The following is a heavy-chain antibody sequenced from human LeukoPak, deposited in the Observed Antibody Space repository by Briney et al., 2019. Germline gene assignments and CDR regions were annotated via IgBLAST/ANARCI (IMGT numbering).Heavy chain of an antibody. V-gene: IGHV3-21*01. Sequence: PGGSPRLSCAASGFTFSSYSMNWVRQAPGKGLEWVSSISSSSSYIYYADSVKGRFTISRDNAKNSLFLQMNSLRAEDTAVYYCAREGRNSIFGVVSHNLNDYFDYWGQGTLVTASS. D-gene: IGHD3-3*01. J-gene: IGHJ4*02. CDR1: GFTFSSYS. CDR2: ISSSSSYI. CDR3: AREGRNSIFGVVSHNLNDYFDY.